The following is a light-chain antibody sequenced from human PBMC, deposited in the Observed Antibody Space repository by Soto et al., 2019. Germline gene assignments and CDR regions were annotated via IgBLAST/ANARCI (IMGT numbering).Light chain of an antibody. CDR1: QSISSW. J-gene: IGKJ1*01. V-gene: IGKV1-5*03. Sequence: DIQMTQSPSTLSASVGDRVTITCRASQSISSWLAWYQQKPGKAPKLLIYKASSLESGVPSRFSGSGSGTEFTLTISSLQPDDFAVYYCQQGSTWPTFGQGTRVDIK. CDR2: KAS. CDR3: QQGSTWPT.